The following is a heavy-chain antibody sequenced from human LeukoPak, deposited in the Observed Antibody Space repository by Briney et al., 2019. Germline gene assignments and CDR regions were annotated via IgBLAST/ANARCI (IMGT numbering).Heavy chain of an antibody. J-gene: IGHJ4*02. CDR2: INPSGGST. Sequence: ASVKVSCKASGYTFTSYYMHWVRQAPGQGLEWMGIINPSGGSTSYAQKFQGRVTMTRDTSTSTVYMELSSLRSEDTAVYYCARDSARATYYYGSGPGYFDYWGQGTLVTVSS. V-gene: IGHV1-46*01. CDR3: ARDSARATYYYGSGPGYFDY. D-gene: IGHD3-10*01. CDR1: GYTFTSYY.